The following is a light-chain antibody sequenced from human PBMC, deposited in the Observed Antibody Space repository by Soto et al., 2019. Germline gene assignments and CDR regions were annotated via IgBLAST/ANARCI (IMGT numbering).Light chain of an antibody. J-gene: IGKJ1*01. V-gene: IGKV4-1*01. Sequence: DIVMTQSPDSLAVSLGERATINCKSSQSVLYSSNNKNYLAWYQETPGQPPKLLIYWASTRESWVPDRFSGSGSGTDFSLTISSLQAEDVAVYYCQQYCTLPWTFGQGTKVEIK. CDR3: QQYCTLPWT. CDR1: QSVLYSSNNKNY. CDR2: WAS.